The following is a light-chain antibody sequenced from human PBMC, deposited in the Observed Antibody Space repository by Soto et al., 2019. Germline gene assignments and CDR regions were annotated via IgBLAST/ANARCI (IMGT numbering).Light chain of an antibody. CDR2: DAS. V-gene: IGKV3-11*01. CDR1: QSISSH. Sequence: EIVLTQSPATLSLSPGERATLSCRASQSISSHLAWYQQKPGQAPRLLMYDASNRATGIPARFSGSGSGTSFTITISSLESEDFAVYYCQQSPNWPLTFGVGTKVEIK. CDR3: QQSPNWPLT. J-gene: IGKJ4*01.